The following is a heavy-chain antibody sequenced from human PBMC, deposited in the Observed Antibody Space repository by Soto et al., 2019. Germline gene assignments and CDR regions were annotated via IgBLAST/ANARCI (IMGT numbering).Heavy chain of an antibody. CDR3: AREGEYYYAD. D-gene: IGHD3-16*01. V-gene: IGHV3-30-3*01. CDR2: ISKDGSNK. J-gene: IGHJ4*02. Sequence: QVQLVESGGGVVQPGRSLRLSCAASGFTFSTYAMHWVRQAPGKGLEWVAAISKDGSNKYYADSVKGRFTASRDNSKNTLYLQLNTLRAEDTAVYYCAREGEYYYADWGQGTLVTVSS. CDR1: GFTFSTYA.